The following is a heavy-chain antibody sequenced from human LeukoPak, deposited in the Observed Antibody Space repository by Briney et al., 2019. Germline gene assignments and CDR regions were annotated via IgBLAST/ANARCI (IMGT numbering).Heavy chain of an antibody. CDR2: ISDTGATT. D-gene: IGHD2-8*01. V-gene: IGHV3-23*01. CDR3: AKDTSIGRYCTNGVCSPFDY. Sequence: GGSPRLSCAGSGFTFSSYAMSWVRQAPGKGLEWVSAISDTGATTYDADSVKGRFTISRDNSRGTLYLQMNSLRAEDTALYYCAKDTSIGRYCTNGVCSPFDYWGQGTLVTVSS. J-gene: IGHJ4*02. CDR1: GFTFSSYA.